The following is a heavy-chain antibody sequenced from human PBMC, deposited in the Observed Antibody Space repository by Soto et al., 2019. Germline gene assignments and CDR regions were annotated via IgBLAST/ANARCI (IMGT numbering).Heavy chain of an antibody. CDR1: GFTFSNSG. CDR2: ISYDGSNK. V-gene: IGHV3-30*18. Sequence: QVHLVESGGGVVQPGRSLRLSCAASGFTFSNSGMHWVRQAPGKGLEWVAFISYDGSNKYYADSVKGRFTISRDNSKNTLYLQMNSLRADDTAVYYCAKPTLSLRDPRTYYSGMDVWGQGTTVTVSS. J-gene: IGHJ6*02. CDR3: AKPTLSLRDPRTYYSGMDV.